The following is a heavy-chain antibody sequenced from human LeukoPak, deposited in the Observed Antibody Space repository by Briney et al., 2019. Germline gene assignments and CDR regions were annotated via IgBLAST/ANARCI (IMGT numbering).Heavy chain of an antibody. V-gene: IGHV3-7*01. CDR3: ARCRRGDGYTYCYFDY. D-gene: IGHD5-24*01. CDR2: IKEDGSEK. Sequence: GGSLRLSCAASGFTLSSYWMSWVRKAPGKGLEWVANIKEDGSEKYYVDSVKGRFTISRDNAKNLLYLQMNSLRAEDTAVYYCARCRRGDGYTYCYFDYWGQGTLVTVSS. CDR1: GFTLSSYW. J-gene: IGHJ4*02.